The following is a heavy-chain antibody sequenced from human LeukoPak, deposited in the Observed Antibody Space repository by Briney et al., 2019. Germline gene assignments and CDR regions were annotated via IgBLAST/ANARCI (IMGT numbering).Heavy chain of an antibody. CDR1: GYTFSTCD. V-gene: IGHV1-8*01. CDR2: MNPNSGNA. J-gene: IGHJ4*02. CDR3: ARVLGSISH. D-gene: IGHD1-1*01. Sequence: GASVKVSCKASGYTFSTCDINWVRQATGQGLEWMGWMNPNSGNAGFAHKFQGRVTMTRDTSINTAYMELSSLRSEDTAVYYCARVLGSISHWGRGTLVTVSS.